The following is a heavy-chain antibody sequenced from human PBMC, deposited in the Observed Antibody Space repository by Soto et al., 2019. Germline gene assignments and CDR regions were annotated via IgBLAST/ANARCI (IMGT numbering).Heavy chain of an antibody. CDR3: ARGRAAASG. V-gene: IGHV3-7*03. D-gene: IGHD6-13*01. Sequence: GGSLRLSCAASGFTFGNYWMTWVRQAPGKGLERVANMKQDESEKYYVDSVRGRFTISRDDARNSLYLQMNSLRAEDTAVYYCARGRAAASGWGQGTLVTVSS. CDR2: MKQDESEK. CDR1: GFTFGNYW. J-gene: IGHJ4*02.